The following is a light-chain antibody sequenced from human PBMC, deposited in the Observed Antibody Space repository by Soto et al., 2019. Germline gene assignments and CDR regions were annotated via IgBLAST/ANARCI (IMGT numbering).Light chain of an antibody. CDR2: KAS. CDR3: QQYNSSPWT. V-gene: IGKV1-5*03. Sequence: DIQMTQSPSTLSASVGDRVTITCRASQSISSWLAWYQQKPGKAPKLLIHKASSLESGDPSRFSGSGSGTEFTLTISSLQPDDFATYYCQQYNSSPWTFGQGTKVEIK. CDR1: QSISSW. J-gene: IGKJ1*01.